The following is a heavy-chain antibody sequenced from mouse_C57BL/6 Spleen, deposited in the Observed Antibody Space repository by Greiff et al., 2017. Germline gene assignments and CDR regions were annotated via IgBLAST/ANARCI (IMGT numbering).Heavy chain of an antibody. Sequence: VQLQQSGPGLVAPSQSLSITCTVSGFSLTSYGVDWVRQSPGKGLEWLGVIWGVGSTNYNSALKSRLSISKDNSKSQVFLKMNSLQTDDTAMYYCASEGGNSWFAYWGQGTLVTVSA. J-gene: IGHJ3*01. CDR1: GFSLTSYG. D-gene: IGHD2-1*01. CDR2: IWGVGST. V-gene: IGHV2-6*01. CDR3: ASEGGNSWFAY.